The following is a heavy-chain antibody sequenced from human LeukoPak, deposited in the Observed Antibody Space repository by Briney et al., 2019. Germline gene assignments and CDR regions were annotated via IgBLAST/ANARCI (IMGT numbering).Heavy chain of an antibody. CDR1: GFTFSSYA. CDR3: ARVRRSVLRYFDWETFDY. CDR2: IYSGGST. J-gene: IGHJ4*02. D-gene: IGHD3-9*01. V-gene: IGHV3-53*01. Sequence: PGGSLRLSCAASGFTFSSYAMSWVRQAPGKGLEWVSVIYSGGSTYYADSVKGRFTISRDNSKNALYLQMNSLRAEDTAVYYCARVRRSVLRYFDWETFDYWGQGTLVTVSS.